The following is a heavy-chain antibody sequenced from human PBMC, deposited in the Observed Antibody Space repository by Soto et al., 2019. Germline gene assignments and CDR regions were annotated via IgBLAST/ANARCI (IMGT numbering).Heavy chain of an antibody. CDR3: ARHEEVRGVHNWFDP. Sequence: GESLKISCNGSGYSFTSYWIGWVRQMPGKGLEWMGIIYPGDSDTRYSPSFQGQVTISADKSISTAYLQWSSLKASDTAMYYCARHEEVRGVHNWFDPWGQGTLVTVSS. J-gene: IGHJ5*02. D-gene: IGHD3-10*01. V-gene: IGHV5-51*01. CDR1: GYSFTSYW. CDR2: IYPGDSDT.